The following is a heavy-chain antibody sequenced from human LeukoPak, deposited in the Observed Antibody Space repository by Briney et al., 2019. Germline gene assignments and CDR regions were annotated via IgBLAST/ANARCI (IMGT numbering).Heavy chain of an antibody. D-gene: IGHD2-8*01. Sequence: PSETLSLTCTVSGYSISSGYYWGWIRQPPGKGLEWIGNMYKSGSIYYNPSLKSRVTISVDTSKNHFSLKLSSVTAADTAVYYCARADIVLMVYAIPDWGQGTLVTVSS. V-gene: IGHV4-38-2*02. CDR3: ARADIVLMVYAIPD. CDR1: GYSISSGYY. CDR2: MYKSGSI. J-gene: IGHJ4*02.